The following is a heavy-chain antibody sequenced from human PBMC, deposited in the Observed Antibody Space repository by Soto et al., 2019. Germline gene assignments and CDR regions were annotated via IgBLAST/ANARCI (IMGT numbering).Heavy chain of an antibody. J-gene: IGHJ4*02. CDR1: GGSISSSSYY. CDR2: IYYSGST. D-gene: IGHD3-22*01. Sequence: PSETLSLTCTVSGGSISSSSYYWGWIRQPPGKGLEWIGSIYYSGSTYYNPSLKSRVTISVDTSKNQFSLKLSSVTAADTAVYYCARHELRYYYDSSGPKADYWGQGTLVTVSS. V-gene: IGHV4-39*01. CDR3: ARHELRYYYDSSGPKADY.